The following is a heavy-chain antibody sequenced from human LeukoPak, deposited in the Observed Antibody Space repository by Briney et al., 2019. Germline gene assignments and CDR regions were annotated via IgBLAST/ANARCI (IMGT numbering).Heavy chain of an antibody. CDR1: GFTFTSYS. CDR2: ISGSGGST. CDR3: AAPVPHGSDPSLYYYYIDV. Sequence: PGGSLRLSCAAPGFTFTSYSTRWVRQTPGKGREWVSPISGSGGSTYYADSVKGPFTTSRDKSKNTLYMQISTLRAEDTAVYYCAAPVPHGSDPSLYYYYIDVWGKGTTVTISS. J-gene: IGHJ6*03. D-gene: IGHD3-10*01. V-gene: IGHV3-23*01.